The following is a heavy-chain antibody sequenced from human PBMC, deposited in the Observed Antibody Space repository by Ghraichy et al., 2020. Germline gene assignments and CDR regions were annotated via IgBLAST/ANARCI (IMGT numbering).Heavy chain of an antibody. CDR2: ITSSGRFI. D-gene: IGHD4-23*01. J-gene: IGHJ6*02. V-gene: IGHV3-48*01. CDR1: GFTLSDFS. Sequence: GGSLRLSCAVSGFTLSDFSINWVRQAPGKGLEWISYITSSGRFISYADSVKGRFTISRDNAKKTLYLKMNSLRGEETAVDYCARASAVVRFYYYAAMDVCGQATPVTVSS. CDR3: ARASAVVRFYYYAAMDV.